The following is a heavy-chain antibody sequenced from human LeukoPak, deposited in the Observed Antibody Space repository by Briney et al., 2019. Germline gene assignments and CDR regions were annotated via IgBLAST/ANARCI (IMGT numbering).Heavy chain of an antibody. CDR2: ISCSVGST. Sequence: GGSLRLSCAASGFTFSSYAISWVRQAPGKGLEWVSAISCSVGSTYYADSVKGRSTISKDNSKNTLYLQMNSLRAEATAVYYCAKGVVVIIDAFDIWGQGTMVTVSS. J-gene: IGHJ3*02. D-gene: IGHD2-15*01. CDR3: AKGVVVIIDAFDI. V-gene: IGHV3-23*01. CDR1: GFTFSSYA.